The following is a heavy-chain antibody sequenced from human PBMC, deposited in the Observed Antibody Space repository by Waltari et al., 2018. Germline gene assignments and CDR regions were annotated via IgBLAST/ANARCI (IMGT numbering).Heavy chain of an antibody. CDR3: ARAFDSGYDSYYFDS. Sequence: QVQLQQWGAGLLKPSDTLSLTCGVSTEFFSGYPGIWIRQPPGKGLEWIGEVSDIGGTTYNPPLKSRVTISVDASEKKFSLKLSSLTAADTAVYYCARAFDSGYDSYYFDSWGQGTLVTVSS. CDR1: TEFFSGYP. V-gene: IGHV4-34*01. CDR2: VSDIGGT. D-gene: IGHD5-12*01. J-gene: IGHJ4*02.